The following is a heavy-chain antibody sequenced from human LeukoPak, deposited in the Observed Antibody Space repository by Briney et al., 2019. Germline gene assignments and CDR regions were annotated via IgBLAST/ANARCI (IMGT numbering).Heavy chain of an antibody. CDR3: ARGRYYPDYFDY. J-gene: IGHJ4*02. CDR2: MNPNSGNT. Sequence: ASVKVSCKASGYTFTSYDINWVRQATGQGLEWMGWMNPNSGNTGYAQKFQGGVTMTRNTSISTAYMELSSLRSEDTAVYYCARGRYYPDYFDYWGQGTLVTVSS. V-gene: IGHV1-8*01. D-gene: IGHD3-22*01. CDR1: GYTFTSYD.